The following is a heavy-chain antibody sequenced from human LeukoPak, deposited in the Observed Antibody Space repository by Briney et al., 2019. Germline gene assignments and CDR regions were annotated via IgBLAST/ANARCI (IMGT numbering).Heavy chain of an antibody. V-gene: IGHV1-18*01. CDR1: GYTFTSYG. D-gene: IGHD1-14*01. J-gene: IGHJ6*03. CDR3: ARRPGPDVDYYYMDV. CDR2: ISAYNGNT. Sequence: GASVKVSCKASGYTFTSYGISWVRQAPGQGLEWMGWISAYNGNTNYAQKLQGRVTMTTDTSTSTAYMELRSLRSDDTAVYYCARRPGPDVDYYYMDVWGKGTTVTVSS.